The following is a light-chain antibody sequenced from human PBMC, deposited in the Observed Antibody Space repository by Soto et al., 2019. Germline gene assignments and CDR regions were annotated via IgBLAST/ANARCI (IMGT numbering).Light chain of an antibody. J-gene: IGKJ1*01. CDR2: DAS. CDR3: QQYGGPPT. Sequence: EIVLTQSPGTLSLSPGERATLSCRASQTVRSSYLAWYQQKPGQPPRLLIYDASNRATGVPDRFSGSGSGTDFTLAISRLEPEDFAVYYCQQYGGPPTFGLGTKVEIE. CDR1: QTVRSSY. V-gene: IGKV3-20*01.